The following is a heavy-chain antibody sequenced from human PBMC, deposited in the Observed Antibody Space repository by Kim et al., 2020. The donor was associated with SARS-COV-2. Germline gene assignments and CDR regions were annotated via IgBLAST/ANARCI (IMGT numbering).Heavy chain of an antibody. CDR3: AKANGYCSSTSCLDYYYYFGMDV. CDR2: ISGSGGST. J-gene: IGHJ6*02. D-gene: IGHD2-2*01. CDR1: GFTFSSYV. V-gene: IGHV3-23*01. Sequence: GGSLRLSCAASGFTFSSYVTSWVRQAPGKGLEWVSAISGSGGSTYYADSVKGRFTISRDNSKNTLYLQMNSLRAEDTAVYYCAKANGYCSSTSCLDYYYYFGMDVWGQGPAVTVSS.